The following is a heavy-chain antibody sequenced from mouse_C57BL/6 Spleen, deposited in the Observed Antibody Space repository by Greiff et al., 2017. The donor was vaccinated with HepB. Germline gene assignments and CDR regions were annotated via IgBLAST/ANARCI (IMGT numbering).Heavy chain of an antibody. CDR2: IYPGSGST. J-gene: IGHJ4*01. V-gene: IGHV1-55*01. Sequence: QVQLKQPGAELVKPGASVKMSCKASGYTFTSYWITWVKQRPGQGLEWIGDIYPGSGSTNYNEKFKSKATLTVDTSSSTAYMQLSSLTSEDSAVYYCARGEAYDAPGYWGQGTSVTVSS. CDR1: GYTFTSYW. CDR3: ARGEAYDAPGY. D-gene: IGHD2-3*01.